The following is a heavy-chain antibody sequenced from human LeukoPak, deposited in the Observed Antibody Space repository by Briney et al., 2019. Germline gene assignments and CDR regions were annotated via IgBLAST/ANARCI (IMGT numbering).Heavy chain of an antibody. Sequence: PGGSLRLSCAASGFTFSSYAMSWVRQAPGKGLEWVSGISGSGGSTYYADSVKGRFTISRDNSKNTLYLQMNSLRAEDTAVYYCAEDLYDFWSGYYKDDAFDIWGQGTMVTVSS. CDR3: AEDLYDFWSGYYKDDAFDI. D-gene: IGHD3-3*01. J-gene: IGHJ3*02. CDR1: GFTFSSYA. CDR2: ISGSGGST. V-gene: IGHV3-23*01.